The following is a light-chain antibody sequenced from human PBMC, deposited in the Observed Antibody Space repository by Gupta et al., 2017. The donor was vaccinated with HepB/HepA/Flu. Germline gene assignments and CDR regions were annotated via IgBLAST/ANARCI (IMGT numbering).Light chain of an antibody. CDR1: SSNIGSNY. J-gene: IGLJ2*01. CDR3: AAWDDSLSGEV. CDR2: RHN. Sequence: QSVLTQPPSASGPPGQRVTISCSGSSSNIGSNYIYWYQQRPGTAPKLLIYRHNQRPSGVPDRFAGSKSGTSASLAISGLRSEDEADYYCAAWDDSLSGEVFGGGTKLTVL. V-gene: IGLV1-47*01.